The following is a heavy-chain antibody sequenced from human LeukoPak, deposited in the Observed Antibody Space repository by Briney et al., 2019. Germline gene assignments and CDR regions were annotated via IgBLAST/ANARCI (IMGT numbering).Heavy chain of an antibody. CDR3: AKDRAGYGDAFDI. D-gene: IGHD5-18*01. CDR2: ISGSGVHT. J-gene: IGHJ3*02. V-gene: IGHV3-23*01. CDR1: GFTFSTYA. Sequence: QAGGSLRLSCAASGFTFSTYAMAWVRQAPGKGPEWVSGISGSGVHTYYPDSVKGRFTISRDNSKNTLYLQMNSLRAEDTAVYYCAKDRAGYGDAFDIWGQGTMVTVSS.